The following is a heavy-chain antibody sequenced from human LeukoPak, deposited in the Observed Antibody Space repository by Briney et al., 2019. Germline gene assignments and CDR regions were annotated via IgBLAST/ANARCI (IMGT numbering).Heavy chain of an antibody. CDR3: AGAKARATYYYYYYGMDV. J-gene: IGHJ6*02. Sequence: SETLSLTCAVYGGSFSGYYWSWIRHPPGKGLEWIGEINHSGSPNYNPSLKRRVTISVDTSKNQFVLKLNSVAAADTAVYYCAGAKARATYYYYYYGMDVWGQGTRVTVSS. V-gene: IGHV4-34*01. D-gene: IGHD6-6*01. CDR1: GGSFSGYY. CDR2: INHSGSP.